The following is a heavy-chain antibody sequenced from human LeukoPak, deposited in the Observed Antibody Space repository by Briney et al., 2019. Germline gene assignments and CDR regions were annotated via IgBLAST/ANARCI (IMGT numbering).Heavy chain of an antibody. V-gene: IGHV1-24*01. CDR1: GGTFSSYA. CDR2: FDPEGGET. D-gene: IGHD3-3*01. CDR3: ATVFWSGYYTQKYFQH. Sequence: ASVKVSCKASGGTFSSYAISWVRQAPGKGLEWMGGFDPEGGETIYAQKFQGRVTMTEDTSTDTAYMELSSLRSEDTAVYYCATVFWSGYYTQKYFQHWGQGTLVTVSS. J-gene: IGHJ1*01.